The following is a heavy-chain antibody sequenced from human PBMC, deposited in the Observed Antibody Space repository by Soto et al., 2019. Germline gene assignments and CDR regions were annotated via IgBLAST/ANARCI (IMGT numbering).Heavy chain of an antibody. CDR1: VYGVSSNSAA. CDR2: TYYRSKWYN. V-gene: IGHV6-1*01. J-gene: IGHJ5*02. D-gene: IGHD5-12*01. Sequence: SQTLSLTCAISVYGVSSNSAAWNWIIQSPSRGLEWLGRTYYRSKWYNDYAVSVKSRITINPDTSKNQFSLQLNSVTPEDTAVYYCARVGGYSGYDNNWFEPLGQGTLVTVSS. CDR3: ARVGGYSGYDNNWFEP.